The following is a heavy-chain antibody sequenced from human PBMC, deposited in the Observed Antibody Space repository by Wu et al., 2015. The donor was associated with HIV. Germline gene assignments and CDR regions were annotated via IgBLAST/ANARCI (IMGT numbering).Heavy chain of an antibody. CDR3: ARALLPVRAPLIPGIAAAGVIYDAFDI. CDR1: GGTFSSYA. J-gene: IGHJ3*02. D-gene: IGHD6-13*01. CDR2: IIPIFGTA. Sequence: QVQLVQSGAEVKKPGSSVKVSCKASGGTFSSYAISWVRQAPGQGLEWMGGIIPIFGTANYAQKFQGRVTITTDESTSTAYMELSSLRSEDTAVYYCARALLPVRAPLIPGIAAAGVIYDAFDIWGQGTMVTVSS. V-gene: IGHV1-69*05.